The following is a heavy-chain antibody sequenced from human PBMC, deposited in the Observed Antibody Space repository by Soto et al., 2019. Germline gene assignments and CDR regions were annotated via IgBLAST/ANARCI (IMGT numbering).Heavy chain of an antibody. CDR3: ARDRLDIVVVPAAIYYYYGMVV. Sequence: SVKVSCKASGYTFPEYHINLVRQAAGQGPEWMGWINTNSGARNYAQKFQGRVTMTRDTSISTAYMEVSRLRSDDTAVYYCARDRLDIVVVPAAIYYYYGMVVWGQGTTVTVSS. J-gene: IGHJ6*02. V-gene: IGHV1-2*02. CDR2: INTNSGAR. D-gene: IGHD2-2*01. CDR1: GYTFPEYH.